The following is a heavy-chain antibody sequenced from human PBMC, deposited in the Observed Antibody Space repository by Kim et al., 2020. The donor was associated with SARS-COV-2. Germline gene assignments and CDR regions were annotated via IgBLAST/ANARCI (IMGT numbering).Heavy chain of an antibody. Sequence: GGSLRLSCAASGFTFSSYGMHWVRQAPGKGLEWVAVIWYDGSNKYYADSVKGRFTISRDNSKNTLYLQMNSLRAEDTAVYYCARDSMGRDGYNLQYYFDYWGQGTLVTVSS. V-gene: IGHV3-33*01. D-gene: IGHD4-4*01. CDR2: IWYDGSNK. CDR3: ARDSMGRDGYNLQYYFDY. CDR1: GFTFSSYG. J-gene: IGHJ4*02.